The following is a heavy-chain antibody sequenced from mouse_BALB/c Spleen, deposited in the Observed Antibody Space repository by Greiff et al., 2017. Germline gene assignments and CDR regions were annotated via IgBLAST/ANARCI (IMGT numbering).Heavy chain of an antibody. Sequence: QVHVKQSGPGLVQPSQSLSITCTVSGFSLTSYGVHWVRQSPGKGLEWLGVIWSGGSTDYNAAFISRLSISKDNSKSQVFFKMNSLQADDTAIYYCARNIFYRYDVEAAYWGQGTLVTVSA. V-gene: IGHV2-4-1*01. D-gene: IGHD2-14*01. J-gene: IGHJ3*01. CDR1: GFSLTSYG. CDR3: ARNIFYRYDVEAAY. CDR2: IWSGGST.